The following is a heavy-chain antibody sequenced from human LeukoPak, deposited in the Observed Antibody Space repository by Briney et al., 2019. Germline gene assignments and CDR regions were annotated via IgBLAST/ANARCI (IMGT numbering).Heavy chain of an antibody. CDR2: IYYSGST. V-gene: IGHV4-39*07. J-gene: IGHJ3*02. Sequence: SETLSLTCTVSGGSISSSSYYWGWIRQPPGKGLEWIGSIYYSGSTYYNPSLKSRVTISVDTSKNQFSLKLSSVTAADTAVYYCARDEGIAAAAFDIWGQGTMVTVSS. CDR3: ARDEGIAAAAFDI. D-gene: IGHD6-13*01. CDR1: GGSISSSSYY.